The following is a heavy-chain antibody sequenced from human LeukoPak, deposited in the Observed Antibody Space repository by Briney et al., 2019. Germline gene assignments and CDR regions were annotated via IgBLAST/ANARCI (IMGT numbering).Heavy chain of an antibody. CDR2: ISSSGSTI. J-gene: IGHJ6*03. CDR3: ARARITHNHYYYYMDV. Sequence: GGSLRLSCAASGFTFSDYYMSWIRQAPGKGLEWVSYISSSGSTIYYADSVKGRFTISRDNAKNSLYLQMNSLRAEDTAVYYCARARITHNHYYYYMDVWGKGTTVTVSS. V-gene: IGHV3-11*01. D-gene: IGHD3-16*01. CDR1: GFTFSDYY.